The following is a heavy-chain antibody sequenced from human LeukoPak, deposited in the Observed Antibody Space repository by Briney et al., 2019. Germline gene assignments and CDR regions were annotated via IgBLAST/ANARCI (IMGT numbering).Heavy chain of an antibody. V-gene: IGHV2-70*11. CDR2: IDWDDDK. CDR1: GFSLSTSGMC. CDR3: ASNAEGGYDWYFDL. J-gene: IGHJ2*01. D-gene: IGHD5-12*01. Sequence: SGPTLVNPTQTLTLTCTFSGFSLSTSGMCVSWIRQPPGKALEWLARIDWDDDKYYSTSLKTRLTISKDTSKNQVVLTMTNMDPVDTATYYCASNAEGGYDWYFDLWGRGTLVTVSS.